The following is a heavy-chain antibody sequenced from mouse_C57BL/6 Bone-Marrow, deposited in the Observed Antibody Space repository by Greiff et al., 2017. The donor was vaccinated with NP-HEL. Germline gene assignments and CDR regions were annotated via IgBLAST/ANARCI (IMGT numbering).Heavy chain of an antibody. CDR2: INPGSGGT. CDR3: AKKGDDGLDY. D-gene: IGHD2-12*01. J-gene: IGHJ2*01. CDR1: GYAFTNYL. V-gene: IGHV1-54*01. Sequence: QVQLQQPGAELVRPGTSVKVSCKASGYAFTNYLIEWVKQRPGQGLEWIGVINPGSGGTNYNEKFKGKATLTAAKSSSTAYMQLSSLTSEDSAVYFCAKKGDDGLDYWGQGTTLTVSS.